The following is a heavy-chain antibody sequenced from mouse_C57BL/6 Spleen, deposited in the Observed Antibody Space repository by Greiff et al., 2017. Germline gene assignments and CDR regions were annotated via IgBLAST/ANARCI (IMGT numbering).Heavy chain of an antibody. V-gene: IGHV1-64*01. CDR3: ARGGYHWYFDV. CDR2: IHPNSGST. D-gene: IGHD2-2*01. CDR1: GYTFTSYW. J-gene: IGHJ1*03. Sequence: QVQLQQPGAELVKPGASVKLSCKASGYTFTSYWMHWVKQRPGQGLEWIGIIHPNSGSTNYNEKFKSKATLTVDKSSSTAYMQLSSLTSEDSAVYYCARGGYHWYFDVWGTGTTVTVSS.